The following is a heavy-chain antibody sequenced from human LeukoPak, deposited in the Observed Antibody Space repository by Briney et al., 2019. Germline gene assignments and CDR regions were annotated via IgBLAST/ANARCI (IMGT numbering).Heavy chain of an antibody. D-gene: IGHD2-2*01. CDR3: ARARYIVVVPAAPYYYYYMHV. CDR1: GGTFSSYA. V-gene: IGHV1-69*01. CDR2: IIPIFRTA. Sequence: SVKVSCKASGGTFSSYAISWVRQAPGQGLEWRGGIIPIFRTANYAQKFQGRVTITADESTSTAYMELSSLRSEDTAVYYCARARYIVVVPAAPYYYYYMHVWGKGTTVTVSS. J-gene: IGHJ6*03.